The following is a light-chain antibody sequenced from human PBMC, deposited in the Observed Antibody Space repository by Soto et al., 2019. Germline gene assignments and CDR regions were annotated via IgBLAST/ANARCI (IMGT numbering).Light chain of an antibody. CDR1: QGIRND. J-gene: IGKJ4*01. CDR2: AAA. V-gene: IGKV1-17*02. Sequence: DIQMTQSPSSLSASVGDRVTITCRASQGIRNDLGWYQQKPGKAPKRLIYAAASLQIGVPSRFSGSGSGTEFTLTISNQQAEDLSANYCLEHNSYPLSFGGGNTVEIK. CDR3: LEHNSYPLS.